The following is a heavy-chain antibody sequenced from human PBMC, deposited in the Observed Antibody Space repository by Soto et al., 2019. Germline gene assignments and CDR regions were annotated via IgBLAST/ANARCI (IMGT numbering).Heavy chain of an antibody. Sequence: GSGPTLVNPTETLTLTCTVSGFSLSNARMGVSWIRQPPGKALEWLAHIFSNDEKSYSTSLKSRLTISTDTSKSQVVLTMTNMDPVDTATYYCSRIKGVRVYFDYWGQGTLVTVSS. CDR2: IFSNDEK. J-gene: IGHJ4*02. CDR1: GFSLSNARMG. D-gene: IGHD3-10*01. V-gene: IGHV2-26*01. CDR3: SRIKGVRVYFDY.